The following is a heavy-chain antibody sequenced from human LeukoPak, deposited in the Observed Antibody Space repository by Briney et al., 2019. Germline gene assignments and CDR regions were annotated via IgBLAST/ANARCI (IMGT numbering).Heavy chain of an antibody. Sequence: GGSLRLSCAASGFTFSSYWMSWVRQAPGKGLEWVANIKQDGSEKYYVDSVKGRFTISRDNSKNTLYLQMNSLRAEDTALYYCARDPGSINGMDVWGQGTTVTVSS. V-gene: IGHV3-7*01. D-gene: IGHD2/OR15-2a*01. CDR1: GFTFSSYW. CDR3: ARDPGSINGMDV. CDR2: IKQDGSEK. J-gene: IGHJ6*02.